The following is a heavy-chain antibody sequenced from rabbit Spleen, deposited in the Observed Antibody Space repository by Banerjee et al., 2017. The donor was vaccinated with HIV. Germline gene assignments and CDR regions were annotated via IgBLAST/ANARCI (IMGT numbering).Heavy chain of an antibody. CDR2: IYTGNRKT. Sequence: QQLVESGGGLVKPGASLTLTCKASGFSFSSDYDMCWVRQAPGKGLEWIGCIYTGNRKTYYAGWAKGRFTISKASSTTVTLQMTSLTAADTATYFCARDSGSNAYIDVYFNLWGPGTLVTVS. V-gene: IGHV1S40*01. D-gene: IGHD4-2*01. CDR3: ARDSGSNAYIDVYFNL. CDR1: GFSFSSDYD. J-gene: IGHJ4*01.